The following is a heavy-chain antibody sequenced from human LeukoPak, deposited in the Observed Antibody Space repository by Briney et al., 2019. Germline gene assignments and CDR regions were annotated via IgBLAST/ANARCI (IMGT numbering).Heavy chain of an antibody. V-gene: IGHV1-69*05. J-gene: IGHJ5*02. Sequence: GASVKVSCKASGGTFSSYAISWVRQAPGQGLEWMGGIIPIFGTANYAQKFQGRVTMTRDTSTSTVYMELSSLRSEDTAVYYCARDSGMGATTGAWFDPWGQGTLVTVSS. CDR3: ARDSGMGATTGAWFDP. D-gene: IGHD1-26*01. CDR2: IIPIFGTA. CDR1: GGTFSSYA.